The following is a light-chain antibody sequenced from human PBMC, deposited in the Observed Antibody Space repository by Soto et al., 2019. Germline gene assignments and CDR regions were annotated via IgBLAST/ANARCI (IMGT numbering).Light chain of an antibody. J-gene: IGKJ2*01. V-gene: IGKV4-1*01. CDR1: QSVLYSSNNKNY. CDR3: QQYYNAPYT. Sequence: DIVMTQSPDSLAVSLGERATINCKSSQSVLYSSNNKNYLAWYQQKPGQPPKMLIYWASTRESGVPDRFSGSGSGTDFTLTISSLQDEDVAVYYCQQYYNAPYTFGQGTKLEI. CDR2: WAS.